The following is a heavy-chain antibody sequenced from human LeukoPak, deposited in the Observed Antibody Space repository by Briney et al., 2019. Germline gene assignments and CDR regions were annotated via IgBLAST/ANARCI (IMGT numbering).Heavy chain of an antibody. Sequence: SQTLSLTCTVSGGSISSGGYYWSWIRQPPGKGLEWIGYIYHSGSTYYNPSLKSRVTISVDRSKNQFSLKLSSVTAADTAVYYCAREGDSSGWPYAGYWGQGTLVTVSS. J-gene: IGHJ4*02. CDR3: AREGDSSGWPYAGY. V-gene: IGHV4-30-2*01. D-gene: IGHD6-19*01. CDR2: IYHSGST. CDR1: GGSISSGGYY.